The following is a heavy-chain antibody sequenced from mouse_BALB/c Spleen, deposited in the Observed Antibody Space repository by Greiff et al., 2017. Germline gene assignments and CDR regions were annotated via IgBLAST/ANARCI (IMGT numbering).Heavy chain of an antibody. V-gene: IGHV5-6-5*01. D-gene: IGHD1-1*01. J-gene: IGHJ1*01. CDR1: GFTFSSYA. Sequence: EVKLVESGGGLVKPGGSLKLSCAASGFTFSSYAMSWVRQTPEKRLEWVASISSGGSTYYPDSVKGRFTISRDNARNILYLQMSSLRSEDTAMYYRARRGDYGSSYDWYFDVWGAGTTVTVSS. CDR3: ARRGDYGSSYDWYFDV. CDR2: ISSGGST.